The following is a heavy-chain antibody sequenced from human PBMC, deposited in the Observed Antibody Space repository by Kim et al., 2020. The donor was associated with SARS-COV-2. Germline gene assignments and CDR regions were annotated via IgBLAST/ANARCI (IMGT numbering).Heavy chain of an antibody. CDR3: AKATRNYDILTVYYFAGRVL. CDR2: IRGDGSGT. J-gene: IGHJ6*02. D-gene: IGHD3-9*01. Sequence: GGSLRLSCAASGFTFDGYGMNWVRQAPGKGLEWVALIRGDGSGTYYADSVKGRFTISRDNSKNSLYLQMNSLRPEDTALYYCAKATRNYDILTVYYFAGRVLWRQGPTHRL. CDR1: GFTFDGYG. V-gene: IGHV3-43*02.